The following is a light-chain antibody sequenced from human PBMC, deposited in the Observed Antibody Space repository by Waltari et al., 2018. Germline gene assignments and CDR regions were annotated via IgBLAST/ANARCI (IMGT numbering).Light chain of an antibody. CDR1: NIAPKS. Sequence: SYVLTQAPSVSVAPGQTARIGCGGNNIAPKSVHWYQQKPGQALLVVVYDDSHRPSGIPERFSGSNFGNAATLTIDRVEAGDEADYYCQVWESSSDHPGVFGGGTKLTVL. CDR2: DDS. CDR3: QVWESSSDHPGV. V-gene: IGLV3-21*02. J-gene: IGLJ3*02.